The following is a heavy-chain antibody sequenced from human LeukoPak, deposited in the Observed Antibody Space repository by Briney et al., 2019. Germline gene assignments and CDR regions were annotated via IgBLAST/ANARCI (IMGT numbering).Heavy chain of an antibody. Sequence: GGSLRLSCAASGFTFSSYAMNWVRQAPGKGLEWVAVISYDGSNKYYADSVKGRFTISRDNSKNTLYLQMNSLRAEDTAVYYCASRSGWRYFDYWGQGTLVTVSS. V-gene: IGHV3-30*04. CDR3: ASRSGWRYFDY. CDR2: ISYDGSNK. J-gene: IGHJ4*02. D-gene: IGHD6-19*01. CDR1: GFTFSSYA.